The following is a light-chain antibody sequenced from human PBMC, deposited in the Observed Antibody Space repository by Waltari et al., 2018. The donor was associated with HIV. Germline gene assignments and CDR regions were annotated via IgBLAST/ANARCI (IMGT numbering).Light chain of an antibody. CDR1: QSVNTD. J-gene: IGKJ4*01. CDR2: NAS. V-gene: IGKV3-15*01. CDR3: QQYNFWPLT. Sequence: LMTQSPATVSVSPGARVTLSCWASQSVNTDLAWYRQQPGLPTTLVMYNASIRATGRPGSFTCWGSGSAFTLSISSLRSGDFGTYYCQQYNFWPLTFGRGTKMEIK.